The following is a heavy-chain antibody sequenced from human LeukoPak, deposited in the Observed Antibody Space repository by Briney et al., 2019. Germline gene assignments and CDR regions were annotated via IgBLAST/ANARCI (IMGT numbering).Heavy chain of an antibody. CDR1: GFTFSSYA. CDR2: ISGSGGST. J-gene: IGHJ3*02. Sequence: GGSLRLSCAASGFTFSSYAMSWVRQAPGKGLEWVSAISGSGGSTYYADSVKGRFTISRDNSKNTLYLQMNSLRAEDTAVYYCYRKDVDTAMVKAFDIWGQGTMVTVSS. D-gene: IGHD5-18*01. V-gene: IGHV3-23*01. CDR3: YRKDVDTAMVKAFDI.